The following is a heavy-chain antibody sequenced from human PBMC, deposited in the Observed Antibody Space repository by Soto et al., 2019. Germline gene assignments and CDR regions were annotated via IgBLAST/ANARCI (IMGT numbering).Heavy chain of an antibody. V-gene: IGHV3-9*01. Sequence: EVQLVESGGGLVQPGRSLRLSCAASGFTFDDYAMHWVRQAPGKGLEWVSGISWNSGSIGYADSVKGRFTISRDNAKNSLYLQMNSLRDEDPALYYCAKDTVGQQLGCYYYYMDVWGKGTTVTVSS. CDR3: AKDTVGQQLGCYYYYMDV. CDR1: GFTFDDYA. J-gene: IGHJ6*03. D-gene: IGHD6-13*01. CDR2: ISWNSGSI.